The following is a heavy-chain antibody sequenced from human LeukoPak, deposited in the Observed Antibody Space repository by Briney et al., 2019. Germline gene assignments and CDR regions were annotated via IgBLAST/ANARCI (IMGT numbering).Heavy chain of an antibody. CDR1: GGSISSRTYY. CDR3: ARDGYLAVDY. Sequence: PSETLSLTCTVSGGSISSRTYYWGWIRQPPGKGLEWIGNIYYSGNTYYNPSLKSRVAISVDTSKNQFSLKLSSVTAADTAVYYCARDGYLAVDYWGQGTLVTVSS. J-gene: IGHJ4*02. V-gene: IGHV4-39*07. D-gene: IGHD2-2*03. CDR2: IYYSGNT.